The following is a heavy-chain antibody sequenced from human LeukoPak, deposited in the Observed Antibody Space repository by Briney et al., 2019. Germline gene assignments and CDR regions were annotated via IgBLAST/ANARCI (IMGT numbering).Heavy chain of an antibody. V-gene: IGHV3-23*01. CDR1: VVTFSSYA. J-gene: IGHJ6*02. CDR3: ARGLWFGDV. Sequence: PGGSLRLSCAASVVTFSSYAMSCVRQAPGGGLECVSAIFVRVGSTYYADSVKGRFTISRDNSKNTLYLQMNSLRADDTAAYYCARGLWFGDVWGQGTTVTVSS. CDR2: IFVRVGST. D-gene: IGHD3-10*01.